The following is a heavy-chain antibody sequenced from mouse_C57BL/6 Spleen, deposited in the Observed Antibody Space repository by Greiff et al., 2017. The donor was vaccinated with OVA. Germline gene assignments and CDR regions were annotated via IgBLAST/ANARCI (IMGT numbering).Heavy chain of an antibody. V-gene: IGHV8-8*01. D-gene: IGHD2-4*01. CDR2: TWWDDDK. CDR3: ARSPYSDYGGAY. J-gene: IGHJ3*01. CDR1: GFSLSTVGMG. Sequence: QVTLKVSGPGILQPSQTLSLTCSFSGFSLSTVGMGVGWIRQPPGKGLEWLAHTWWDDDKYYNPALKSRTTISKDTSKNPVFLKIANVDTADTATYYCARSPYSDYGGAYWGQGTLVTVSA.